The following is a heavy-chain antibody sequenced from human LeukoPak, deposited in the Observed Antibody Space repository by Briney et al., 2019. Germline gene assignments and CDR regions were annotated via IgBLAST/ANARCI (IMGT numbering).Heavy chain of an antibody. CDR1: GFTFSSYS. V-gene: IGHV3-23*01. CDR3: AKDSDSSSRGYYFDY. Sequence: PGGSLRLSCAASGFTFSSYSMNWVRQAPGMGLDWVSGISGSGGSTFFAASVKGRFTISRDNSKNTLYLQMNSLRAEDTAVYYCAKDSDSSSRGYYFDYWGQGTLVTVSS. CDR2: ISGSGGST. D-gene: IGHD6-13*01. J-gene: IGHJ4*02.